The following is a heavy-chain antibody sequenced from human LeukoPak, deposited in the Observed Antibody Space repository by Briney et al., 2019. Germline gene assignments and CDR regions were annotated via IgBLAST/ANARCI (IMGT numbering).Heavy chain of an antibody. V-gene: IGHV1-8*01. J-gene: IGHJ6*02. Sequence: GASVKVSCKASGYTFTSYDINWVRQATGQGLEWMGWMNPNSGNTGYAQKFQGRVTMTRNTSISTAYMELSSLRSEDTAEYYCARGRLAVAGTYYYYGMDVWGQGTTVTVSS. CDR2: MNPNSGNT. D-gene: IGHD6-19*01. CDR1: GYTFTSYD. CDR3: ARGRLAVAGTYYYYGMDV.